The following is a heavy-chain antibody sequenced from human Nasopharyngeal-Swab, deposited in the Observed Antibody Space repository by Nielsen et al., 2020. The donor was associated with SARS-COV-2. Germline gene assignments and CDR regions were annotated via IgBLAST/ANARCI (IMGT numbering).Heavy chain of an antibody. V-gene: IGHV1-18*01. CDR2: IGRYNGNT. CDR1: GGTFSSYA. J-gene: IGHJ5*02. D-gene: IGHD2-8*01. Sequence: ASVKVSCKASGGTFSSYAISWVRQAPGQGLEWMGWIGRYNGNTNYAQKIQGRVTMTTDTSTSTAYMELRSLRSDDTAVYYCARDQDIVLGNSRGWFDPWGQGTLVTVSS. CDR3: ARDQDIVLGNSRGWFDP.